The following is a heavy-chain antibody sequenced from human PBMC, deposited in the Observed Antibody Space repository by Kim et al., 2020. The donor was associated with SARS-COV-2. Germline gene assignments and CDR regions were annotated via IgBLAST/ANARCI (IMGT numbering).Heavy chain of an antibody. V-gene: IGHV4-39*01. D-gene: IGHD2-2*02. J-gene: IGHJ6*02. CDR3: ARHDSDQLLYGGYYGMDV. Sequence: KSRVTISVDTSKNQFSLKLSSVTAADTAVYYCARHDSDQLLYGGYYGMDVWGQGTTVTVSS.